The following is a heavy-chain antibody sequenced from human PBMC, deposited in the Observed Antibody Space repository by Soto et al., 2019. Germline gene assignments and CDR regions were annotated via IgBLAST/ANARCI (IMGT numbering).Heavy chain of an antibody. CDR1: VFTFSNYW. CDR3: ARDGLSLEWLAGMDV. D-gene: IGHD3-3*01. V-gene: IGHV3-7*01. CDR2: IKQDGSEK. Sequence: WWSLRLSCSASVFTFSNYWMIWVRQAPGKGLEWVANIKQDGSEKYYVDSVKGRFTISRDNAKNSLYLQMNSLRAEDTAVYYCARDGLSLEWLAGMDVWGQGTTVTVSS. J-gene: IGHJ6*02.